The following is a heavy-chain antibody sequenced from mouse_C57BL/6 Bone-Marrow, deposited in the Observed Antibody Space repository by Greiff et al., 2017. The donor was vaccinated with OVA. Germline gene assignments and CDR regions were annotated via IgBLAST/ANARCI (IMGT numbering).Heavy chain of an antibody. CDR2: ISSGGSYT. CDR3: ARHWMDY. Sequence: EVQRVESGGDLVKPGGSLKLSCAASGFTFSSYGMSWVRQTPDKRLEWVATISSGGSYTYYPDSVKGRFTISRDNAKNTLYLQMSSLKSEDTAMYYCARHWMDYWGQGTSVTVSS. CDR1: GFTFSSYG. V-gene: IGHV5-6*01. J-gene: IGHJ4*01.